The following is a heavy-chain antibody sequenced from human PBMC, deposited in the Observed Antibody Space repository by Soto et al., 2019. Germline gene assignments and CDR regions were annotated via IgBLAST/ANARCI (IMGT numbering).Heavy chain of an antibody. Sequence: SETLSLTCTVSGGSISSGGYYWSWIRQHPGKGLEWIGYIYYSGSTYYNPSLKSRVTISVDTSKNQFSLKLSSVTAADTAVYYCARGPLIKLAALAVYFDYWGQGTLVTVSS. D-gene: IGHD2-15*01. CDR1: GGSISSGGYY. CDR2: IYYSGST. J-gene: IGHJ4*02. V-gene: IGHV4-31*03. CDR3: ARGPLIKLAALAVYFDY.